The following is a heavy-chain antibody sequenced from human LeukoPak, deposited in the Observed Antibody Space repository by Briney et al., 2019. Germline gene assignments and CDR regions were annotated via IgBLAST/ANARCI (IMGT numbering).Heavy chain of an antibody. D-gene: IGHD2-2*01. CDR3: AKGGGVIVVVPAAISDY. CDR1: GFTFSSYG. CDR2: IRYDGSNK. V-gene: IGHV3-30*02. J-gene: IGHJ4*02. Sequence: GGSLRLSCAASGFTFSSYGMHWVRQAPGKGLEWVAFIRYDGSNKYYADSVKGRFTISRDNPKNTLYLQMNSLRAEDTAVYYCAKGGGVIVVVPAAISDYWGQGTLVTVSS.